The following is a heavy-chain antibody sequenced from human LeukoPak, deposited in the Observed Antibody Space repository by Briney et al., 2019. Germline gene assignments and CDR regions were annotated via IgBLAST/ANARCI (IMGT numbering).Heavy chain of an antibody. CDR1: GGSISSYY. J-gene: IGHJ1*01. D-gene: IGHD3-9*01. V-gene: IGHV4-4*07. CDR2: IYISGNT. CDR3: ARGYILTGYSF. Sequence: SETLSLTCTVSGGSISSYYWSWIRQPPGKGLEWIGIIYISGNTDYNPSLKSRVTMSVDTSKNLFSLKLTSVTVADTAVYYCARGYILTGYSFWGQGTLATVSS.